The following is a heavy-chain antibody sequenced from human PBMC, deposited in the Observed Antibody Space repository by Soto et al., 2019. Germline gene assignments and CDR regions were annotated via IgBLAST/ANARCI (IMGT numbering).Heavy chain of an antibody. Sequence: PGVLLRLSCAAVGFTCSGYARRCVRKAPGKGLEWVSTISGSGGSTYYADSVKGRFTISRDNSKNTLYLQMNSLRAEDTAVYYCAKEGTIKPDFDYWGQGTLVTVSS. CDR2: ISGSGGST. CDR3: AKEGTIKPDFDY. V-gene: IGHV3-23*01. CDR1: GFTCSGYA. J-gene: IGHJ4*02. D-gene: IGHD2-2*01.